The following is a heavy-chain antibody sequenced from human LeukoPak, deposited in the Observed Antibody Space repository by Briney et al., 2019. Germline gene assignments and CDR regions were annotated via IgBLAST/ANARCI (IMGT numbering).Heavy chain of an antibody. V-gene: IGHV4-34*01. CDR1: GGSFSGYY. CDR3: ARGYCSSTSCYGFADY. CDR2: INHSGST. J-gene: IGHJ4*02. D-gene: IGHD2-2*01. Sequence: SETLSLTGAVYGGSFSGYYWSWIRQPPGKGLEWIGEINHSGSTNYNPSLKSRVTISVDTSKNQFSLKLSSVTAADTAVYYCARGYCSSTSCYGFADYWGQGTLVTVSS.